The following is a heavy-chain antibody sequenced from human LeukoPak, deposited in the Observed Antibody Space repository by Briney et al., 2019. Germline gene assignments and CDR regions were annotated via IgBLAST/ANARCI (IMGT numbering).Heavy chain of an antibody. D-gene: IGHD3-22*01. CDR2: IIPIFGTT. J-gene: IGHJ4*02. CDR1: GGTFSNYA. Sequence: ASVKVSCKASGGTFSNYAISWVRQAPGQGLEWMGRIIPIFGTTNYAQKFQGRVTITTDESTSTAYMELSSLRSEDTAVYYCARGGEANYYDTSGYYLYYYWGQGTQVTVSS. V-gene: IGHV1-69*05. CDR3: ARGGEANYYDTSGYYLYYY.